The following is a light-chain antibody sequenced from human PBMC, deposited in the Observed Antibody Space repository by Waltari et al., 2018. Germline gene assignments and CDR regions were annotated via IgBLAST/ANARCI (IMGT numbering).Light chain of an antibody. J-gene: IGKJ5*01. CDR1: QDISYY. V-gene: IGKV1-33*01. CDR3: QYDDFSMPST. CDR2: EES. Sequence: DIQVTQSPSSLSVSVGDRVTITCQASQDISYYLNWYQQKPGKAPKLLIFEESNLAVGVPSRFSGSRSGADFSFTISSLQPEDIGTYYCQYDDFSMPSTFGQGTRLEIK.